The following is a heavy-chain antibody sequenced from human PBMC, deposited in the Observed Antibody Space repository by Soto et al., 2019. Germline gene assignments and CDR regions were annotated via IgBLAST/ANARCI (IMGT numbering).Heavy chain of an antibody. V-gene: IGHV1-24*01. CDR1: GYTLTELS. CDR2: FDPEDGET. Sequence: GASVKVSCKVSGYTLTELSMHWVRQAPGKGLEWMGGFDPEDGETIYAQKFQGRVTMTEDTSTDTAYMELSSLRSEDTAVYYCATAGARYCSSTSCHSYWYFDLWGRGTLVTVSS. D-gene: IGHD2-2*02. CDR3: ATAGARYCSSTSCHSYWYFDL. J-gene: IGHJ2*01.